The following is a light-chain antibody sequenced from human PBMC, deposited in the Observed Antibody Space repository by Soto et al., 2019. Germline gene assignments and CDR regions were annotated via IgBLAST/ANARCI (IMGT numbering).Light chain of an antibody. J-gene: IGKJ1*01. CDR3: QQYGTSPRT. CDR2: AAS. V-gene: IGKV3-20*01. Sequence: EIVLTQSPGTLSLSPGERATLSCRASQSVRNNYLAWYQQRPGQAPRLLIYAASSRATGIPGRFSGSGSGTDFTLTIRRMETADFAVYYCQQYGTSPRTFGQGTKVDIK. CDR1: QSVRNNY.